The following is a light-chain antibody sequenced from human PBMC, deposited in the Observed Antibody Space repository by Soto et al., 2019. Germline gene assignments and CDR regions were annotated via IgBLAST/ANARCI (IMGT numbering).Light chain of an antibody. CDR2: SAS. Sequence: IHMTQSPSALSASVGDRVTISCRASETISHYLNWYQQKPGKAPKLLIYSASKLQSGVPARFSGSGSGTDFTLTISSLEPEDFAVYYCQQRSNWPTFGQGTKVDIK. CDR1: ETISHY. V-gene: IGKV1-39*01. CDR3: QQRSNWPT. J-gene: IGKJ1*01.